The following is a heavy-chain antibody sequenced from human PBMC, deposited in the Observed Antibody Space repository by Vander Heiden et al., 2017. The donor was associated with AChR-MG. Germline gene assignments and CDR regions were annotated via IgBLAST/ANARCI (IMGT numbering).Heavy chain of an antibody. J-gene: IGHJ4*02. CDR3: ARDRGGYDLYYFDY. CDR1: GFTFSSYG. D-gene: IGHD5-12*01. V-gene: IGHV3-33*01. Sequence: QVQPVESGGGVVQPGRSLRLSCAASGFTFSSYGMHWVRQAPGKGLEWVAVIWYDGSNEYYADSVKGRFTISRDNSKNTLYLQMNSLRAEDTAVYYCARDRGGYDLYYFDYWGQGTLVTVSS. CDR2: IWYDGSNE.